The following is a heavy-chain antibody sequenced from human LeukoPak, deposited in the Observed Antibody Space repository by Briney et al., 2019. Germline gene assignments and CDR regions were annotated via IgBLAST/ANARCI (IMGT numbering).Heavy chain of an antibody. D-gene: IGHD6-13*01. CDR3: AKDLDGWSSSWYEDFDY. CDR2: ISGSDGST. Sequence: GVSLRLSCAASGFTFNSYAMSWVRQAPGKRLEWVSAISGSDGSTYYADSVKGRFTISRDNSKNTLYLQMNSLRAEDTAVYYCAKDLDGWSSSWYEDFDYWGQGTLVTVSS. CDR1: GFTFNSYA. V-gene: IGHV3-23*01. J-gene: IGHJ4*02.